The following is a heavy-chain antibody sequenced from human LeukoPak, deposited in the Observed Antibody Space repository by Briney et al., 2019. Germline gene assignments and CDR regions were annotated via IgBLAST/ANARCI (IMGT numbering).Heavy chain of an antibody. V-gene: IGHV1-3*01. Sequence: ASVKVSCKASGCTFTSYAIHWVRQAPGQRLEWMGWISAGNGNTKYSQNFQGRVTFISNTSATTAFMELSSLRSEDTAVYYCARDHWWDLRGFDYWGQGTLVTVSS. J-gene: IGHJ4*02. D-gene: IGHD1-26*01. CDR2: ISAGNGNT. CDR1: GCTFTSYA. CDR3: ARDHWWDLRGFDY.